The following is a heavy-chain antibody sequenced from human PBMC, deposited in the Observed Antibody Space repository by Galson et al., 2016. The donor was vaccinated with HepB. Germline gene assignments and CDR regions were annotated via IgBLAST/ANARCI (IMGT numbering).Heavy chain of an antibody. J-gene: IGHJ3*02. V-gene: IGHV4-31*03. CDR2: VYYTGTT. CDR1: GGSISSGSYY. CDR3: AREVQYCSSSSCTFAFDI. D-gene: IGHD2-2*01. Sequence: TLSLTCTVSGGSISSGSYYWNWIRQHPGKGLEYIGYVYYTGTTYYNPSLKSRVTISVDTSKNQFSLKLNSVAAADTAVYYCAREVQYCSSSSCTFAFDIWGQGTMVTVSS.